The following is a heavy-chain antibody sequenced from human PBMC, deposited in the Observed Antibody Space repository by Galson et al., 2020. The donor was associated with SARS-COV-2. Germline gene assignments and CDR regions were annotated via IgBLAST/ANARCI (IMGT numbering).Heavy chain of an antibody. Sequence: SETLSLTCTVSGDSINSYYWSWIRQPPGKGLEWIGYIYYRGSTNYNPSLKSRVSISVDTSKNQFSLKLTSVTAADTAVYYCARVGLQYFDYWRQGTLVTVSS. J-gene: IGHJ4*02. V-gene: IGHV4-59*01. CDR3: ARVGLQYFDY. D-gene: IGHD4-4*01. CDR1: GDSINSYY. CDR2: IYYRGST.